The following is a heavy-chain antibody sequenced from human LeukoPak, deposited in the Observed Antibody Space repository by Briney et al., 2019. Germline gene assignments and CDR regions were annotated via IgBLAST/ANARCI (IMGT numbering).Heavy chain of an antibody. D-gene: IGHD3-10*01. Sequence: GGSLRLSCAASGFAFSSYAMSWVRQAPGKGLEWVANIKQDGSEKYYVDSVKGRFTISRDNAKNSLYLQMNSLRAEDTAVYYCARESNYYGSGSYYANYYYYMDVWGKGTTVTISS. J-gene: IGHJ6*03. CDR2: IKQDGSEK. CDR1: GFAFSSYA. V-gene: IGHV3-7*01. CDR3: ARESNYYGSGSYYANYYYYMDV.